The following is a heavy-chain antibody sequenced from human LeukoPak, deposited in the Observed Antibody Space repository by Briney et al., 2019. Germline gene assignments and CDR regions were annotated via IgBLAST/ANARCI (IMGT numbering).Heavy chain of an antibody. J-gene: IGHJ5*02. Sequence: GGSLRLSCAASGFTFSSYGMSWVRQAPGKGLEWVANIKQDGSEKYYVDSVKGRFTISRDNAKNSLYPQMNSLRAEDTAVYYCARDDCSSISCYHNWFDPWGQGTLVTVSS. D-gene: IGHD2-2*01. CDR3: ARDDCSSISCYHNWFDP. V-gene: IGHV3-7*01. CDR2: IKQDGSEK. CDR1: GFTFSSYG.